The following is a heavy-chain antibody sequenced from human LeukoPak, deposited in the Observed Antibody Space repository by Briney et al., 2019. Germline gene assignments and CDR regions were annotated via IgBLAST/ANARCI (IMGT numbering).Heavy chain of an antibody. CDR3: TTLLYSSSWYYYYYYMDV. V-gene: IGHV3-15*01. Sequence: KPGGSLRLSCAASGFTFSGYAMNWVRQAPGKGLEWVGRIKSKTDGGTTDYAAPVKGRFTISRDDSKNTLYLQMNSLKTEDTAVYYCTTLLYSSSWYYYYYYMDVWGKGTTVTISS. CDR2: IKSKTDGGTT. J-gene: IGHJ6*03. D-gene: IGHD6-13*01. CDR1: GFTFSGYA.